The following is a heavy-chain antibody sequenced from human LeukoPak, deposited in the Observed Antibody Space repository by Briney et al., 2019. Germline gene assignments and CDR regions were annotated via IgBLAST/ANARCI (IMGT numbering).Heavy chain of an antibody. J-gene: IGHJ4*02. D-gene: IGHD3-3*01. Sequence: ASVKVSCKASGYTSTSYGISWVRQAPGQGLEWMGWISAYNGNTNYAQKLQGRVTMTTDTSTSTAYMELRSLRSDDTAVYYCAREAYYDFWSGYYTQFYYFDYWGQGTLVTVSS. CDR3: AREAYYDFWSGYYTQFYYFDY. CDR2: ISAYNGNT. CDR1: GYTSTSYG. V-gene: IGHV1-18*01.